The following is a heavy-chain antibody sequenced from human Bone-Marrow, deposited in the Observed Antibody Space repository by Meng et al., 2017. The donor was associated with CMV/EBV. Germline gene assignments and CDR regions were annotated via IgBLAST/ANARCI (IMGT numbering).Heavy chain of an antibody. CDR2: ISAYNGNT. Sequence: ASVKVSCKASGYTFTSYGISWVRQAPGQGLEWMGWISAYNGNTNYAQKLQGRVTMTTDTSTSTAYMELRSLRSEDTAVYYCARVNIVVVPAALYYYYYGMDVWGQGTTVTVSS. V-gene: IGHV1-18*01. J-gene: IGHJ6*02. CDR3: ARVNIVVVPAALYYYYYGMDV. CDR1: GYTFTSYG. D-gene: IGHD2-2*01.